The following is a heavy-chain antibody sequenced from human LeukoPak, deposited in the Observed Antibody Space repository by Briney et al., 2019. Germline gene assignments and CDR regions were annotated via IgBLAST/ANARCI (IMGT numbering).Heavy chain of an antibody. CDR2: ISIGGTTL. V-gene: IGHV3-11*01. D-gene: IGHD2-2*01. CDR1: GFTFSDYY. CDR3: AKSGLVVVPAAYDH. J-gene: IGHJ5*02. Sequence: KPGGSLRLSCAASGFTFSDYYMSWIRQAPGRGLEWVSYISIGGTTLLYADSVKGRFTISRDNAKNSLYLQMNSLRVEDTAVYYCAKSGLVVVPAAYDHWGQGSLVTVPS.